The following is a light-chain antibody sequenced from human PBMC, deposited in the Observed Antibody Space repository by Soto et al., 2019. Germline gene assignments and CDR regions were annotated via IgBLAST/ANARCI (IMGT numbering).Light chain of an antibody. V-gene: IGLV1-44*01. Sequence: QSALTQPPSASGTPGQRVTITCSGGSSNIGSNTVNWYRQLPGTAPKVLIQRDNQRPSGVPDRVSGSKSGTSASLAISGLQYEDEADYHCAAWDDSLNGWVFGGGTKLTVL. CDR1: SSNIGSNT. CDR2: RDN. J-gene: IGLJ3*02. CDR3: AAWDDSLNGWV.